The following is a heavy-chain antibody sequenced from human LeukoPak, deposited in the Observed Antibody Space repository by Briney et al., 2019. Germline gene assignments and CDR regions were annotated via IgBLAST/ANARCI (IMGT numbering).Heavy chain of an antibody. V-gene: IGHV1-2*02. J-gene: IGHJ2*01. D-gene: IGHD1-14*01. CDR1: GYTFTGFY. CDR2: INPNSGGT. Sequence: ASVKVSCKASGYTFTGFYIHWVRQARGQGLEWMGWINPNSGGTNYAQKFQDRVTMTRDTSISTAYMELSSLKSDDTAVYYCARPLTTSGWYFDLWGRGTLVTVSS. CDR3: ARPLTTSGWYFDL.